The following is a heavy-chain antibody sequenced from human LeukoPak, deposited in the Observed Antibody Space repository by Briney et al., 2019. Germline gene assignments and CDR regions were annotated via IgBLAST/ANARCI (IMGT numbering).Heavy chain of an antibody. J-gene: IGHJ5*02. V-gene: IGHV3-30*03. CDR1: GFIFSNYG. CDR2: ISYDGSNK. Sequence: GGSLRLSCAASGFIFSNYGMHWVRQAPGKGLEWVAVISYDGSNKYYADSVKGRFTISRDNSKNTLYLQMNSLRVEDTAVYYCARDAGVNMCDQWGQGTLVTVSS. CDR3: ARDAGVNMCDQ. D-gene: IGHD2/OR15-2a*01.